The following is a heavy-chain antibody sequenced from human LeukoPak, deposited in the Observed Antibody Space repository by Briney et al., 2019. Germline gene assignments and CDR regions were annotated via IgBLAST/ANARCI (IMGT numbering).Heavy chain of an antibody. CDR2: ISGSGGST. D-gene: IGHD6-13*01. V-gene: IGHV3-23*01. CDR3: AKASSQGVAAPGHFDY. CDR1: GFTFSSYA. J-gene: IGHJ4*02. Sequence: QPGGSLRLSCAASGFTFSSYAMSWVRQAPGKGLEWISGISGSGGSTYYADSVKGRFTISRDKSKNTLYLQMNSLRAEDTAVYYCAKASSQGVAAPGHFDYWGQGILVTVSS.